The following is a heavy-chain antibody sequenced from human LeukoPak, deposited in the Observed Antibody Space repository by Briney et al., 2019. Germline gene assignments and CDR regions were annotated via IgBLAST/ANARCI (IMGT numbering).Heavy chain of an antibody. CDR2: IWYDGSNK. CDR1: GFTFSSYG. CDR3: ARDRQQLALGFDY. Sequence: GGSLRLSCAASGFTFSSYGMHWVRQAPGKGLEWVAVIWYDGSNKYYADSVKGRFTISRDNSENTLYLQMNSLRAEDTAVYYCARDRQQLALGFDYWGQGTLVTVSS. J-gene: IGHJ4*02. V-gene: IGHV3-33*01. D-gene: IGHD6-13*01.